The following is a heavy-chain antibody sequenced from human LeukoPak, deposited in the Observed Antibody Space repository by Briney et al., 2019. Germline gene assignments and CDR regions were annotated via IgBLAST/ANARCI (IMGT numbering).Heavy chain of an antibody. CDR1: GFTFSSYA. Sequence: GSLRLSCAVSGFTFSSYALHWVRQAPGKGLEWVALISFDGNNKYYADSVKGRFTISRDNSKNTLFLQMNSLRTDDTAVYYCGREQSAYYVHAFDPWGQGTLVTVSS. V-gene: IGHV3-30*04. CDR2: ISFDGNNK. J-gene: IGHJ5*02. CDR3: GREQSAYYVHAFDP. D-gene: IGHD3-3*01.